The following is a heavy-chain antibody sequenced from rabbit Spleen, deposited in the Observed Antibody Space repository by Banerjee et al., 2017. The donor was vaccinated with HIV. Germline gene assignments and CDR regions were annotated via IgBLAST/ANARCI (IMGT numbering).Heavy chain of an antibody. CDR1: GFSFSSNYW. Sequence: QSLEESGGDLVKPGASLTLTCTASGFSFSSNYWICWGRQAPGKGLEWIACIYAGGDKTYYASWAKGRFTISKTSSTTVTLQMTSLIVADTATYFCARDTSTSFSTYGMDLWGPGTLVTVS. J-gene: IGHJ6*01. CDR3: ARDTSTSFSTYGMDL. CDR2: IYAGGDKT. D-gene: IGHD1-1*01. V-gene: IGHV1S40*01.